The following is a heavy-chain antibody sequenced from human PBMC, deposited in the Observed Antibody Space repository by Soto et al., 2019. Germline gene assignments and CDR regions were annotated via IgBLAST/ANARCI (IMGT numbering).Heavy chain of an antibody. CDR2: ISSSGTNI. D-gene: IGHD3-22*01. Sequence: GGSLRLSCAASGFTFSSYEMNWVRRAPGKGLEWVSYISSSGTNIYYADSVKGRFTVSRDNAKSSLYLQMESLRADDAATYYCARDRPVQHSDSSGYFDYWGQGALVTVSS. CDR1: GFTFSSYE. CDR3: ARDRPVQHSDSSGYFDY. V-gene: IGHV3-48*03. J-gene: IGHJ4*02.